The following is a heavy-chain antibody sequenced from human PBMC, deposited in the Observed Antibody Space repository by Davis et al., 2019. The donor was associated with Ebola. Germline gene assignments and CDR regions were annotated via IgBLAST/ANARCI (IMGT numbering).Heavy chain of an antibody. D-gene: IGHD6-19*01. Sequence: PSETLSLTCTVSGGSISSSSYYWGWIRQPPGKGLEWIGSIYYSGSTYYNPSLKSRVTISVDTSKNQFSLKLSSVTAADTAVYYCASSSGGNLLEYYGMDVWGQGTTVTVSS. CDR3: ASSSGGNLLEYYGMDV. J-gene: IGHJ6*02. CDR1: GGSISSSSYY. V-gene: IGHV4-39*01. CDR2: IYYSGST.